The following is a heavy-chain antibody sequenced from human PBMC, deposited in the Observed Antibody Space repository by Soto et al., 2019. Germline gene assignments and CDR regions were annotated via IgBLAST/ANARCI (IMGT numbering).Heavy chain of an antibody. D-gene: IGHD3-22*01. CDR3: ARPTYYYDSSGPPAY. CDR2: ISGYNGNT. CDR1: GYTFSNYG. Sequence: ASVKVSCKASGYTFSNYGFSWVRQAPGQGLEWMGWISGYNGNTNYAERLQGRVTMTTDTSTSTAYMELRSLRAEDTAVYYCARPTYYYDSSGPPAYWGQGTLVTVSS. V-gene: IGHV1-18*01. J-gene: IGHJ4*02.